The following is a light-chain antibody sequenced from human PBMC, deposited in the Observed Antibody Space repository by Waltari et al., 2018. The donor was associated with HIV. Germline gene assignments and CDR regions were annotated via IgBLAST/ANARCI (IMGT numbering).Light chain of an antibody. CDR2: RAS. CDR3: QQYYSPPYT. V-gene: IGKV4-1*01. Sequence: DIVMTQSPDSLAVSLGERATISCNPSPSVVKRYNKKNYLTWDQQKPGQRPRRLIDRASTGESGVPDRFSGSGSVPDFTLTVSSLQAEDVAVYYCQQYYSPPYTFGQGTKLEI. CDR1: PSVVKRYNKKNY. J-gene: IGKJ2*01.